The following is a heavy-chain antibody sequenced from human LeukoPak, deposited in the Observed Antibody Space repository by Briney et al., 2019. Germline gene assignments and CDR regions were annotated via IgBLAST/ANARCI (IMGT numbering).Heavy chain of an antibody. V-gene: IGHV4-59*08. CDR3: ARRHQVGASGVFDWIDP. Sequence: PSETLSLTCTVSGGSISSYYWSWIRQPPGKGLEWIGYIYNSGGSTNYNPSLTNNNPSLKSRVTMSADTSKNQFFLKLSSVTAADTAVYYCARRHQVGASGVFDWIDPWGQETLVTVSS. CDR1: GGSISSYY. J-gene: IGHJ5*02. CDR2: IYNSGGST. D-gene: IGHD4/OR15-4a*01.